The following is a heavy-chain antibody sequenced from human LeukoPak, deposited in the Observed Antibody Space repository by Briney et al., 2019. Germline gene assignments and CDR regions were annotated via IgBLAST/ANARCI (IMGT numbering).Heavy chain of an antibody. J-gene: IGHJ4*02. CDR2: IYHSGNS. D-gene: IGHD6-13*01. V-gene: IGHV4-38-2*02. CDR1: GSSITVNYY. CDR3: ARVTAAEVES. Sequence: SETLSLTCTVSGSSITVNYYWGWVRQPPGGGLQWIGSIYHSGNSYHNPSLKSRLTMSVDTSKNQFTLNLTSVTAADTAVYYCARVTAAEVESWGQGTLVTVSS.